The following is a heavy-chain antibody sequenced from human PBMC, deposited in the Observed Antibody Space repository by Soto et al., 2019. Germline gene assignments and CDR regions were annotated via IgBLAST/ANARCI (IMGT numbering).Heavy chain of an antibody. V-gene: IGHV5-10-1*01. CDR3: ARRGGEATVVQTITYYYYGMDV. J-gene: IGHJ6*02. Sequence: ASVKVSCKGSGYSFTSYWISWVRQMPGKGLEWMGRIDPSDSYTNYSPSFQGHVTISADKSISTAYLQWSSLKASDTAMYYCARRGGEATVVQTITYYYYGMDVWGQGTTVTVSS. CDR1: GYSFTSYW. CDR2: IDPSDSYT. D-gene: IGHD4-17*01.